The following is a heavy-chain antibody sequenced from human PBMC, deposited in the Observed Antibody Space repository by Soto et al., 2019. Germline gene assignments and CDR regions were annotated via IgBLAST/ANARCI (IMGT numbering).Heavy chain of an antibody. D-gene: IGHD3-22*01. CDR1: GFTFSSYG. Sequence: GGSLRLSCAASGFTFSSYGMHWVRQAPGKGLEWVAVIWYDGSNKYYADSVKGRFTISRDNSKNTLYLQMNSLRAEDTAVYYCARPIDSIDPVPGYWGQGTLVTVSS. CDR2: IWYDGSNK. J-gene: IGHJ4*02. CDR3: ARPIDSIDPVPGY. V-gene: IGHV3-33*01.